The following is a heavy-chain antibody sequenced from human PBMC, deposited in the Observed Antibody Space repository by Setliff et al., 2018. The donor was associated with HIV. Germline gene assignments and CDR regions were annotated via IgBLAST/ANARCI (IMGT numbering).Heavy chain of an antibody. V-gene: IGHV4-4*09. CDR1: GGSISSYY. Sequence: SETLSLTCTVSGGSISSYYWSWIRQPPGKGLEWIGYIYTSGSTNYNPSLKSRVTISVDTSKSQFSLKLSSVTAADTAVYYCARGLSFYDPGGFDYWGQGTLVTVYS. CDR2: IYTSGST. J-gene: IGHJ4*02. D-gene: IGHD3-22*01. CDR3: ARGLSFYDPGGFDY.